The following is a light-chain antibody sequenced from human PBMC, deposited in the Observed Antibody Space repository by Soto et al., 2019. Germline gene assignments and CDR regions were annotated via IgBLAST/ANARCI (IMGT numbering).Light chain of an antibody. V-gene: IGLV2-14*01. CDR2: EVS. Sequence: QSVLTQPASVSGSPGQSITISCTGTSSDVGIYNYVSWYQQHPGKAPKLMIYEVSNRPSGVSNRFSGSKSGNTASLTISGLQAEDEADYYCSSFTNTNTGVFGGGTKVTVL. CDR1: SSDVGIYNY. CDR3: SSFTNTNTGV. J-gene: IGLJ3*02.